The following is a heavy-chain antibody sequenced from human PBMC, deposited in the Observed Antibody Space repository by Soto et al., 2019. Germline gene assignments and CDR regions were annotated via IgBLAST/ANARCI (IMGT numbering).Heavy chain of an antibody. CDR1: GYSFTSYW. Sequence: GESLKISCKGSGYSFTSYWISWVRQMPGKGLEWMGRIDPSDSYTNYSPSFQGHVTISADKSISTAYLQWSSLKASDTAMYYCARLAVTDYYYYGMDVWGQGTTVTVSS. J-gene: IGHJ6*02. CDR2: IDPSDSYT. V-gene: IGHV5-10-1*01. D-gene: IGHD4-4*01. CDR3: ARLAVTDYYYYGMDV.